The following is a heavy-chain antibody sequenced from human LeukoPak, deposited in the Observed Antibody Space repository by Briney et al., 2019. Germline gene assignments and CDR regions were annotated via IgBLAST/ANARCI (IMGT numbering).Heavy chain of an antibody. D-gene: IGHD6-13*01. V-gene: IGHV1-24*01. CDR2: FDPEDGET. CDR1: GYTLTELS. J-gene: IGHJ4*02. CDR3: AKDQLSIAAAGAFDY. Sequence: ASVKVSCKVSGYTLTELSMHWVRQAPGKGLEWMGGFDPEDGETIYAQKFQGRVTMTEDTSTDTAYMELSSLRSEDTAVYYCAKDQLSIAAAGAFDYWGQGTLVTVSS.